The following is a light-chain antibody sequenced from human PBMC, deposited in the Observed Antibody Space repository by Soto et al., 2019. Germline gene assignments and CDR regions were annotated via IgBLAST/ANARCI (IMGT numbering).Light chain of an antibody. CDR2: WAS. J-gene: IGKJ3*01. Sequence: DIVMTQSPDSLAVSLGVRATINCKSSQSVLYSSNNKNYLAWYQQKPGQPPKLLIYWASTRESGVPDRFSGSGSGTDFTLTISSLQAEDVAVYYCQQYYSTPRFTFGPGTKVDIK. CDR3: QQYYSTPRFT. V-gene: IGKV4-1*01. CDR1: QSVLYSSNNKNY.